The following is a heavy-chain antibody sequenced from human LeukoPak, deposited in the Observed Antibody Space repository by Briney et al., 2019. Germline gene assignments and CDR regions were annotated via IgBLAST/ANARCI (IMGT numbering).Heavy chain of an antibody. V-gene: IGHV4-39*07. CDR3: ARDRHGVDY. D-gene: IGHD4-17*01. J-gene: IGHJ4*02. CDR1: GGSISSSSYY. CDR2: IYYSGST. Sequence: SETLSLTCTVSGGSISSSSYYWGWIRQPPGKGPEWIGSIYYSGSTYYNPSLKSRVTISVDTSKNQFSLKLSSVTAADTAVYYCARDRHGVDYWGQGTLVTVSS.